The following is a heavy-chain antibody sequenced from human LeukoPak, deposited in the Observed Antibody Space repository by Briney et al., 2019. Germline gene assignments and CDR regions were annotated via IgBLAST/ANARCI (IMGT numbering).Heavy chain of an antibody. D-gene: IGHD1-1*01. CDR1: GYTLTEVS. Sequence: GASVKVSCKVSGYTLTEVSMHWVRQATGQGLEWMGWMNPNSGNTGYAQKFQGRVTMTRNTSISTAYMELSSLRSEDTAVYYCARGPGLDDPYYYYYYMDVWGKGTTVTISS. V-gene: IGHV1-8*01. CDR3: ARGPGLDDPYYYYYYMDV. CDR2: MNPNSGNT. J-gene: IGHJ6*03.